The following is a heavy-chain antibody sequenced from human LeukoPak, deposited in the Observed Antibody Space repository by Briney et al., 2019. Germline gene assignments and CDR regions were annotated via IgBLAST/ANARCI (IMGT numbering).Heavy chain of an antibody. CDR3: AGARQWLKEGQFDY. V-gene: IGHV5-51*01. CDR2: IYPGDSDT. D-gene: IGHD6-19*01. Sequence: GESLQISCKGSGYSFTSYWIGWVRQLPGKGLEWMGIIYPGDSDTRYSPSFQGQVTISADKSISTAYLQWSSLKASDTAMYYCAGARQWLKEGQFDYWGQGTLVTVSS. J-gene: IGHJ4*02. CDR1: GYSFTSYW.